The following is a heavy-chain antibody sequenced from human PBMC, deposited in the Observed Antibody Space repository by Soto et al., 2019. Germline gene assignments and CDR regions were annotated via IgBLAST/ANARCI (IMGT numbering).Heavy chain of an antibody. D-gene: IGHD2-2*01. CDR2: IYHSGTF. Sequence: QVRLQESGPGLVEPSGTLSLTCAVSGDSVSSSSCWSWVRQAPGKGLEWIGEIYHSGTFNYNPSLASRVSVSVDKTRNQVSLNLKSVTAADTAVYYCVRSVPAATWQYSGMDVWGQGTTVTVSS. CDR3: VRSVPAATWQYSGMDV. CDR1: GDSVSSSSC. V-gene: IGHV4-4*02. J-gene: IGHJ6*02.